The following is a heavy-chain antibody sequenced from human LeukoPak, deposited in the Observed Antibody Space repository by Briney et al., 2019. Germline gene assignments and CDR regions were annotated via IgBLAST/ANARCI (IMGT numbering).Heavy chain of an antibody. CDR3: VGYCSSTSCYTRSWFDP. V-gene: IGHV1-2*02. CDR1: GYTFTGYY. D-gene: IGHD2-2*02. J-gene: IGHJ5*02. Sequence: ASAKVSCKASGYTFTGYYMHWVRQAPGQGLEWMGWINPNSGGTNYAQKFQGRVTMTRDTSISTAYMELSRLRSDDTAVYYCVGYCSSTSCYTRSWFDPWGQGTLVTVSS. CDR2: INPNSGGT.